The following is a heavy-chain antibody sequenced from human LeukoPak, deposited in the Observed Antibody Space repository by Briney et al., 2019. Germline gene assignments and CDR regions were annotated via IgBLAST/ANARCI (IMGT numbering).Heavy chain of an antibody. D-gene: IGHD3-10*01. CDR2: IDPNSGGT. V-gene: IGHV1-2*02. CDR1: GFTFTGHY. Sequence: ASVKVSCKASGFTFTGHYMHWVRQAPGQGLELMGWIDPNSGGTNYAQKFLGSVTMTGDTSINTAFMEIRRLRSDDTAIYYCARGRGTTMVRGVITNYFDLWGRGSLVTVSS. CDR3: ARGRGTTMVRGVITNYFDL. J-gene: IGHJ2*01.